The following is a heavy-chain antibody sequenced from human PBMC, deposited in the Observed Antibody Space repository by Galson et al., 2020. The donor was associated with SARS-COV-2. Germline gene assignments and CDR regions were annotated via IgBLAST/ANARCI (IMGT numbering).Heavy chain of an antibody. CDR1: GITVSSNY. J-gene: IGHJ6*03. Sequence: QLGESLKISCEASGITVSSNYMSWVRQAPGKGLEWVSVMYSGGGAYYADSVKGRFTISRDNSKNTLYLQMNSLRPEDSAVYYCARGGGLNFLYYYMDVWGKGTTVTISS. D-gene: IGHD3-10*01. V-gene: IGHV3-66*02. CDR3: ARGGGLNFLYYYMDV. CDR2: MYSGGGA.